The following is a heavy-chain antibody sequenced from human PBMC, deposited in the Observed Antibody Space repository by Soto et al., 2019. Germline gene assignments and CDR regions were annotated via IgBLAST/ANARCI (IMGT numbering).Heavy chain of an antibody. J-gene: IGHJ2*01. CDR1: GFSLSTSGVG. CDR2: IYWDDDK. V-gene: IGHV2-5*02. CDR3: AHTIRDGGEVRYFDL. D-gene: IGHD4-17*01. Sequence: QITLKESGPTLVKPTQTLTLTCTFSGFSLSTSGVGVGWIRQPPGKALEWLALIYWDDDKRYSPSLKNRLTIXXDXSXXQVVLTMTNMDPVDTATYYCAHTIRDGGEVRYFDLWGRGTLVTVSS.